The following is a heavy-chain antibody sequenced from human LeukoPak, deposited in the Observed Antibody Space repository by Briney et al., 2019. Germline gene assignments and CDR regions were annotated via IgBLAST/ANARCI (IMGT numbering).Heavy chain of an antibody. CDR1: GFTFSNYE. Sequence: GGSLGLSCAASGFTFSNYEMHWVRQAPGKGLEWVSYISSSGSTIYHTDSVKGRFTVSRDNAKNSLYLQMNSLRAEDTAIYYCAREGPLPHYWGQGTLVTVSP. J-gene: IGHJ4*02. CDR3: AREGPLPHY. V-gene: IGHV3-48*03. D-gene: IGHD3-16*02. CDR2: ISSSGSTI.